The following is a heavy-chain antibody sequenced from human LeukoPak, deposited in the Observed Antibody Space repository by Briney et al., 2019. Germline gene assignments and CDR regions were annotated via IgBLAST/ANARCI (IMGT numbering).Heavy chain of an antibody. J-gene: IGHJ6*02. CDR1: GGSISSYH. Sequence: PSETLSLTCTVSGGSISSYHWGWIRQPPGKGLEWIGYIYSSGTTDYNPSLKGRVSLSVDTSKNLLSLELSSVTAADTAVYYCARQGVAYSGSASKRFYYGMDVWGQGTTVTVSS. CDR2: IYSSGTT. CDR3: ARQGVAYSGSASKRFYYGMDV. V-gene: IGHV4-4*09. D-gene: IGHD5-12*01.